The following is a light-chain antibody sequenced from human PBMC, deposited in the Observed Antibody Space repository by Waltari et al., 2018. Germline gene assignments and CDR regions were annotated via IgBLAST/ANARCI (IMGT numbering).Light chain of an antibody. CDR1: SSNIGAGYD. Sequence: QSVLTQPPSVSGAPGQRVTISCTGSSSNIGAGYDVHWYQQLPGTAPKLLISGNRNPPSGFPHRFSGSKSGTAASLSITVLQAEDEADYYCQSYDRILSGSKVVFGGGTKLTVL. J-gene: IGLJ2*01. CDR2: GNR. V-gene: IGLV1-40*01. CDR3: QSYDRILSGSKVV.